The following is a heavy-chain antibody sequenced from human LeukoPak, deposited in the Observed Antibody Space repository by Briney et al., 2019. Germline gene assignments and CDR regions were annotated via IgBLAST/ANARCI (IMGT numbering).Heavy chain of an antibody. D-gene: IGHD5-24*01. Sequence: ASVKVSCKASGYTFTSYYMHWVRQAPGQGLEWMGIINPSGGSTSYAQKFQGRVTMTRDMSTSTDYMELSSLRSEDTAVYYCAREEDLEMATIVKADYWGQGTLVTVSS. J-gene: IGHJ4*02. V-gene: IGHV1-46*01. CDR1: GYTFTSYY. CDR2: INPSGGST. CDR3: AREEDLEMATIVKADY.